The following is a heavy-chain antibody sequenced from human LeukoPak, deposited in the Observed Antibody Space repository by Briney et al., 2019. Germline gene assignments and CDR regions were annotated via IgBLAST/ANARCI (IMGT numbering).Heavy chain of an antibody. J-gene: IGHJ3*02. Sequence: APVKVSCKASGYTFTRYGISWVRLAPGQGLEWMGWISAYNGNTNYAQKLQGRVTMTTDTSTSTAYMELRSLRSDDTAVYYCARGYYGDYPADAFDIWGQGTMVTVSS. CDR3: ARGYYGDYPADAFDI. D-gene: IGHD4-17*01. CDR2: ISAYNGNT. CDR1: GYTFTRYG. V-gene: IGHV1-18*01.